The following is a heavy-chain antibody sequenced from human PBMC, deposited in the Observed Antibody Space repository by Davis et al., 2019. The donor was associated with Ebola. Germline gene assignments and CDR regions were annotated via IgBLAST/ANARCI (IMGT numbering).Heavy chain of an antibody. CDR1: LGTFSSYA. Sequence: SVTVSRKASLGTFSSYAISWVRQAPRQGLEWMGGLIPIFGTANYAQRFQGRVTITADESRTTAYMELSSLRSEDTAVYYCAKDRYYDNNPLYYESECWGQGTLVTVSS. CDR3: AKDRYYDNNPLYYESEC. V-gene: IGHV1-69*13. CDR2: LIPIFGTA. D-gene: IGHD3-22*01. J-gene: IGHJ4*02.